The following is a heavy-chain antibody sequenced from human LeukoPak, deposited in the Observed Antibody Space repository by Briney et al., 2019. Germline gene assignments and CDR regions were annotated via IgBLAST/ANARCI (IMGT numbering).Heavy chain of an antibody. J-gene: IGHJ4*02. CDR2: IYTSGST. D-gene: IGHD3-22*01. CDR1: GGSISSYY. CDR3: ARLSYDSSGYYFDY. V-gene: IGHV4-4*07. Sequence: SETLSLTCTVSGGSISSYYWSWTRQPAGKGLEWISRIYTSGSTNYNPSLKSRVTMSVDTSKNQFSLKLSSVTAADTAVYYCARLSYDSSGYYFDYWGQGTLVTVSS.